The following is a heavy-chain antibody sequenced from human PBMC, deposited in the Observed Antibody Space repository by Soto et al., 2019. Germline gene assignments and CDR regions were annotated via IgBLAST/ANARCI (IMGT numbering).Heavy chain of an antibody. D-gene: IGHD2-15*01. CDR2: MNPNSGNT. CDR1: GYTFTSYD. J-gene: IGHJ6*02. CDR3: ARQYCSGGSCYSSYYYYGMDV. V-gene: IGHV1-8*01. Sequence: GASVKVSCKASGYTFTSYDINWVRQATGQGLEWMGWMNPNSGNTGYAQKFQGRVTMTRNTSISTAYMELSSLRSEDTAMYYCARQYCSGGSCYSSYYYYGMDVWGQGTTVTVSS.